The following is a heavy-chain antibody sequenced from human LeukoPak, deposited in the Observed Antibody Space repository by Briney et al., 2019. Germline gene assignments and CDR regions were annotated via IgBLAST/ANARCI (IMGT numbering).Heavy chain of an antibody. D-gene: IGHD5-24*01. CDR3: AKGTKRWLQSYYYYDMDV. J-gene: IGHJ6*03. CDR2: ISGSGGST. Sequence: GGSLRLSCAASGFTFSSYAMSWVRQAPGKGLEWVSAISGSGGSTYYADSVKGRFTISRDNSKNTLYLQMNSLRAEDTAVYYCAKGTKRWLQSYYYYDMDVWGKGTTVTVSS. V-gene: IGHV3-23*01. CDR1: GFTFSSYA.